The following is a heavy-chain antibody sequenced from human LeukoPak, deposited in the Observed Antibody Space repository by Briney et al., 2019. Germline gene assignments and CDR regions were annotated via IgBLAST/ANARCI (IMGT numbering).Heavy chain of an antibody. V-gene: IGHV4-39*07. CDR2: IYYSGST. CDR3: ARTAALAYYYYYMDV. J-gene: IGHJ6*03. Sequence: SETLSLTCTVSGGSISSSSYHWGWIRQPPGKGLEWIGSIYYSGSTYYNPSLKSRVTISVDTSKNQFSLKLSSVTAADTAVYYCARTAALAYYYYYMDVWGKGTTVTVSS. D-gene: IGHD2-21*02. CDR1: GGSISSSSYH.